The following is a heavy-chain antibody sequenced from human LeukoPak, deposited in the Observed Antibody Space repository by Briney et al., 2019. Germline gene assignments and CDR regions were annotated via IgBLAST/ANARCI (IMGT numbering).Heavy chain of an antibody. D-gene: IGHD2-8*01. J-gene: IGHJ4*02. V-gene: IGHV3-30-3*01. CDR3: ARDGTLEVYANAMAYYFDY. CDR1: GFTFSSYA. Sequence: GGSLRLSCAASGFTFSSYAMHWVRQAPGKGLEWVAVISYDGSNKYYADSAKGRFTISRDNSKNTLYLQMNSLRAEDTAVYYCARDGTLEVYANAMAYYFDYWGQGTLVTVSS. CDR2: ISYDGSNK.